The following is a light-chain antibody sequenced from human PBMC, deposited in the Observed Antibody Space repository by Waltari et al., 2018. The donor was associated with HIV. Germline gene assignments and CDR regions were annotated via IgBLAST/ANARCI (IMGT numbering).Light chain of an antibody. J-gene: IGLJ1*01. CDR2: DVS. Sequence: QSALTQPASVSGSPGQSITISCSGTNSDVGGYNYVSWYQPHPGKAPKLIIFDVSHRPSAISNRFSGSKSGNTASLTIAGLQAEDEADDYCSSYTRRTTLDAVVGTGTKVSVL. V-gene: IGLV2-14*03. CDR3: SSYTRRTTLDAV. CDR1: NSDVGGYNY.